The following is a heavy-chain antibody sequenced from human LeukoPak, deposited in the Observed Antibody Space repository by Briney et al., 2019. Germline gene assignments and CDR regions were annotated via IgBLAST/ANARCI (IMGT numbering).Heavy chain of an antibody. Sequence: GGSLRLSCAASGFTFSSYAMSWVRQAPGKGLEWVSAISGSGGSTYYADSEKGRFTISRDNSKNTLYLQMNSLRAEDTAVYYCAKQGHYDSSGYYYYYYYMDVWGKGTTVTVSS. V-gene: IGHV3-23*01. CDR1: GFTFSSYA. CDR3: AKQGHYDSSGYYYYYYYMDV. CDR2: ISGSGGST. J-gene: IGHJ6*03. D-gene: IGHD3-22*01.